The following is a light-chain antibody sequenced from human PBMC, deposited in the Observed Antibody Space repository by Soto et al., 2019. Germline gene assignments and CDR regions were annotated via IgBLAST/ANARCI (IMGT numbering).Light chain of an antibody. CDR1: SSNIGAGCD. CDR3: AAWDDSLNASYV. Sequence: QSVLTQPPSVSGAPGQRVTISRTGSSSNIGAGCDVTRYQQLPGTAPTLLIYSNTQRPSGVPDRFSGSKSGTSASLAISGLHSEDEADYYCAAWDDSLNASYVFGPGTKVTVL. J-gene: IGLJ1*01. CDR2: SNT. V-gene: IGLV1-44*01.